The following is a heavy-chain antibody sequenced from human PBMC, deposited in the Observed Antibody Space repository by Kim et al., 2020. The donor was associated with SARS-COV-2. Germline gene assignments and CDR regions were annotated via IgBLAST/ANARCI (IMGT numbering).Heavy chain of an antibody. CDR1: GFTFNDYA. CDR2: ISVTGDGT. Sequence: GGSLRLSCAASGFTFNDYAMNWVRQAPGKGLEWVSSISVTGDGTYYADSVKGRFTISRDNSKKTLFLQINTLRAEDTAVYYCGKGRGRGGWYPAFDCWGRGTLVTVSS. V-gene: IGHV3-23*01. J-gene: IGHJ4*02. D-gene: IGHD6-19*01. CDR3: GKGRGRGGWYPAFDC.